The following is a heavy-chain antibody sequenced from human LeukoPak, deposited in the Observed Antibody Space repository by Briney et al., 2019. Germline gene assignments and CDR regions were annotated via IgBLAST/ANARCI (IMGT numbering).Heavy chain of an antibody. CDR2: IYYSGST. D-gene: IGHD1-26*01. J-gene: IGHJ4*02. CDR1: GGSISSYY. CDR3: ARYSGSPYYFDY. Sequence: SETPSLTCTVSGGSISSYYWSWIRQPPGKGLEWIGYIYYSGSTNYNPSLKSRVTISVDTSKNQFSLKLSSVTAADTAVYYCARYSGSPYYFDYWGQGTLVTVSS. V-gene: IGHV4-59*01.